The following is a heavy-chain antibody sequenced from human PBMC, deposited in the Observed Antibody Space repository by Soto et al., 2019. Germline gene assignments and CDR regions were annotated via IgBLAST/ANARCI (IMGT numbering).Heavy chain of an antibody. Sequence: EVQLVESGGGVVRPGGSLRLSCAASGFTFDDYGMSWVRQAPGKGLEWVSGINWNGGSTGYADSVKGRFTISRDNAKNSLYLQMSSLRAEDTALYYCARDLGYYDSSGYYYPYYFDYWGQGTLVTVSS. J-gene: IGHJ4*02. V-gene: IGHV3-20*04. D-gene: IGHD3-22*01. CDR1: GFTFDDYG. CDR3: ARDLGYYDSSGYYYPYYFDY. CDR2: INWNGGST.